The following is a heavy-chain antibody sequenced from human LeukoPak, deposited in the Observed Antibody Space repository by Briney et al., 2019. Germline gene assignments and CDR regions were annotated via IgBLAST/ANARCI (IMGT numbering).Heavy chain of an antibody. CDR2: IYYSGST. D-gene: IGHD1-7*01. J-gene: IGHJ6*03. CDR1: GGSISSYY. V-gene: IGHV4-59*08. CDR3: ARAPGIAAGITGTFFSYYYYYMDV. Sequence: PSETLSLTCTVSGGSISSYYWSWIRQPPGKGLEWLGYIYYSGSTNYNPSLKSRVTISVDTSKNQFSLKLSSVTAADTAVYYCARAPGIAAGITGTFFSYYYYYMDVWGKGTTVTVSS.